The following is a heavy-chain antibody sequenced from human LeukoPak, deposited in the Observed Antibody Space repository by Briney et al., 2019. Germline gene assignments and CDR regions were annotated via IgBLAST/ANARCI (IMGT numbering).Heavy chain of an antibody. CDR3: ARVAYYYDSSFSRGYYYMDV. CDR2: ISYSGST. D-gene: IGHD3-22*01. Sequence: PSETLSLTCAVSGGSISSYYWTWIRQPPGKGLEWIGYISYSGSTNYNPSLKSRVTISVDTSKNQFSLKLSSVTAADTAFYYCARVAYYYDSSFSRGYYYMDVWGKGTTVTVSS. CDR1: GGSISSYY. V-gene: IGHV4-59*01. J-gene: IGHJ6*03.